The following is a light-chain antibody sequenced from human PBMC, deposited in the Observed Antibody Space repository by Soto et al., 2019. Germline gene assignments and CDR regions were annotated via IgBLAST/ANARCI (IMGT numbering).Light chain of an antibody. J-gene: IGLJ1*01. CDR1: NVASRR. V-gene: IGLV3-21*02. CDR2: DDR. CDR3: QVWESASDHYV. Sequence: SYELTQPPSVSVAPGQTARVTCGGINVASRRVHWFQQKPGQAPVLVVYDDRDRPSGIPERFSGANSGNTATLTISRVEAGDEADYFCQVWESASDHYVFGTGTKVTVL.